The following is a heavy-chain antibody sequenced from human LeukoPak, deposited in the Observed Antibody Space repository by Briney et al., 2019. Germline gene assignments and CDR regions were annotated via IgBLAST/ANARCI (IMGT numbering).Heavy chain of an antibody. D-gene: IGHD6-13*01. CDR1: GGSFSGYY. CDR2: INHSGST. Sequence: SETLSLTCAVYGGSFSGYYWSWIRQPPGKGLECIGEINHSGSTNYNPSLKSRVTISVDTSKNQFSLKLSSVTAADTAVYYCARGLRAAAGTGEVYYFDYWGQGTLVTVSS. CDR3: ARGLRAAAGTGEVYYFDY. J-gene: IGHJ4*02. V-gene: IGHV4-34*01.